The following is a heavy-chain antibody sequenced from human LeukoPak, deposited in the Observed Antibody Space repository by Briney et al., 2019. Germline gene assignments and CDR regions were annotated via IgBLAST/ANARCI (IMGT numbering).Heavy chain of an antibody. J-gene: IGHJ4*02. CDR3: ARDRVVGAGYFDY. V-gene: IGHV1-69*13. CDR1: GGTFSSYA. D-gene: IGHD1-26*01. CDR2: IIPIFGTA. Sequence: SVKVSCKASGGTFSSYAINWVRQAPGQGLEWMGGIIPIFGTANYAQKFQGRVTITADESTSTAYMELSSLRSEDTAVYYCARDRVVGAGYFDYWGQGTLVTVSS.